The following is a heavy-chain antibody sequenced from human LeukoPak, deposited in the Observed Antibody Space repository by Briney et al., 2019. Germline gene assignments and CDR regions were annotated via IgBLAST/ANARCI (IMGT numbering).Heavy chain of an antibody. J-gene: IGHJ4*02. CDR1: GYTFTDYY. CDR3: ASSYGSGSYYPFDY. Sequence: SVKVSCKASGYTFTDYYLHWVRQAPGQGLEWMGGIIPIFGTANYAQKFQGRVTITADESTSTAYMELSSLRSEDTAVYYCASSYGSGSYYPFDYWGQGTLVTVSS. D-gene: IGHD3-10*01. V-gene: IGHV1-69*13. CDR2: IIPIFGTA.